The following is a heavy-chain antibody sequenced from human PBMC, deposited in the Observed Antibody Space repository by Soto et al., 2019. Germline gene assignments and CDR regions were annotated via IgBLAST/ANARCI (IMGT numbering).Heavy chain of an antibody. CDR1: GFIFSSYA. CDR3: GRCTSTSCHLGSDY. V-gene: IGHV3-30*04. J-gene: IGHJ4*02. Sequence: GGFLRLSCSASGFIFSSYAMNWVRQAPGKGLEWVALISYEGSSQYYADSVKGRFTISRDSSKNTLYLHMNSLGAADTAVYYCGRCTSTSCHLGSDYWGQGTLVTVSS. CDR2: ISYEGSSQ. D-gene: IGHD2-2*01.